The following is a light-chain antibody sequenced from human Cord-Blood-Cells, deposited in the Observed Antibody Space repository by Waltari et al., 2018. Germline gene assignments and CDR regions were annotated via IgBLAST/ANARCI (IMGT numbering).Light chain of an antibody. Sequence: QSALTLPASVSGSPGQSITISCTGTSSDVGSYTLASWYQQHPGKAPKLMIYEGSKRPSGVSNRFSGSKSGNTASLTISGLQAEDEADYYCCSYAGSSTYVFGTGTKVTVL. CDR3: CSYAGSSTYV. V-gene: IGLV2-23*01. CDR1: SSDVGSYTL. J-gene: IGLJ1*01. CDR2: EGS.